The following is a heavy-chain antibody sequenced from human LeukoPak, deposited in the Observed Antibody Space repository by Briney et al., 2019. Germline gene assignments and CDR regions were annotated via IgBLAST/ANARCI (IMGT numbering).Heavy chain of an antibody. CDR3: AKDGANTYLPDF. Sequence: GGSLRLSCTASGFTFRTYSMHWVRQAPGKGLEWVALISYDGSETYYADSVKGRFTIFRDNAKNTLYLQMNSLRAEDTAVFYCAKDGANTYLPDFWGQGTLVTVSS. CDR1: GFTFRTYS. J-gene: IGHJ4*02. V-gene: IGHV3-30-3*02. D-gene: IGHD4/OR15-4a*01. CDR2: ISYDGSET.